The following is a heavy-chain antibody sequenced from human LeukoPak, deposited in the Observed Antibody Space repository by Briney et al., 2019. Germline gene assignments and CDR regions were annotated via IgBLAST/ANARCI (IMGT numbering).Heavy chain of an antibody. Sequence: PSETLSLTCTVSGGSISSYYWSWSRQPPGEGLEWIGHFYTSGSTNYNPSLKSRVTLSLDTSRNQFSLNLSSVTAADTAVYYCARGPTTMTRAFDYWGQGTLVTVSS. D-gene: IGHD4-17*01. V-gene: IGHV4-4*07. CDR1: GGSISSYY. J-gene: IGHJ4*02. CDR3: ARGPTTMTRAFDY. CDR2: FYTSGST.